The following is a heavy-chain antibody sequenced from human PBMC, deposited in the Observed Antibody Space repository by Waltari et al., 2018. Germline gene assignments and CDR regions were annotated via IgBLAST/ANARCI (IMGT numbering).Heavy chain of an antibody. J-gene: IGHJ6*01. CDR2: ISSIIDNA. CDR3: VQDLDRSSHWYGLDV. V-gene: IGHV3-23*01. D-gene: IGHD6-19*01. CDR1: GLDFRGFG. Sequence: EEQLLEPGVGLVRSGGSMRVSCPGSGLDFRGFGLSWVRRAPGKEQEGVSFISSIIDNAYYADSVKGRFTGSRDNSKSTLWLQMDSLKSDDTAVYFCVQDLDRSSHWYGLDVWGRGTTVTVFS.